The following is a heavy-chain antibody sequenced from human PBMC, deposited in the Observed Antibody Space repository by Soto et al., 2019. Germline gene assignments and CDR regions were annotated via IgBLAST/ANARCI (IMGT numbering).Heavy chain of an antibody. J-gene: IGHJ1*01. CDR1: SGSVSSGTYY. CDR2: IYSSGST. CDR3: ARVIEAAGYQY. V-gene: IGHV4-61*01. D-gene: IGHD2-2*03. Sequence: QVQLQESGPGLVKPSETLSLTCSVSSGSVSSGTYYWSWIRQPPWGGLEWLGHIYSSGSTNYNPSLKSRVTVSLDTYKTQFSRILGSVTSADTARYYCARVIEAAGYQYWGQGTLVTVAS.